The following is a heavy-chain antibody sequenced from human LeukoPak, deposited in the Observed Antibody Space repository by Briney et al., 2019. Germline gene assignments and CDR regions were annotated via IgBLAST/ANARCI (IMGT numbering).Heavy chain of an antibody. CDR2: IYSSGGT. J-gene: IGHJ5*02. V-gene: IGHV4-4*07. CDR3: ARSLQQFSDA. D-gene: IGHD5-24*01. Sequence: SETLSLTCTVSGGSISSYYWSWIRQPAGKGLEWIGRIYSSGGTDYNPSLKSRVTMSVDTSKNQFSLKLSSVTAADTAVYYCARSLQQFSDAWGQGTLVTVSS. CDR1: GGSISSYY.